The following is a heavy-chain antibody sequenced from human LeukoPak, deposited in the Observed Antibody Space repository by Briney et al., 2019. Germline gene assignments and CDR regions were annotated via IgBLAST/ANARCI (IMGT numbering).Heavy chain of an antibody. CDR3: ARDLFGYYFDY. Sequence: GGSLRLSCAASGFTVSSNYMSWVRQAPGKGLEWVSVIYSGGSTYYADSVKGRFTISRDNSKNTLYLQMNSLRAEDTAVYYCARDLFGYYFDYWGRGTLVTVSS. V-gene: IGHV3-53*01. CDR1: GFTVSSNY. J-gene: IGHJ4*02. D-gene: IGHD3-10*01. CDR2: IYSGGST.